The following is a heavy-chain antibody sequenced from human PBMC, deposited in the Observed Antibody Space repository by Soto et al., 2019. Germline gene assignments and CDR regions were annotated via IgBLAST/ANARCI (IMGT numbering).Heavy chain of an antibody. CDR3: AKDIGYGALYYCYGMDV. J-gene: IGHJ6*02. Sequence: EVQLVESGGVVVQPGGSLRLSCAASGFTFDDYTMHWVRQAPGKGLEWVSLISWDGGSTYYADSVKGRFTISRDNSKNSLYLQMNSLRTEDTALYYCAKDIGYGALYYCYGMDVWGQGTTVTVSS. V-gene: IGHV3-43*01. CDR2: ISWDGGST. D-gene: IGHD6-13*01. CDR1: GFTFDDYT.